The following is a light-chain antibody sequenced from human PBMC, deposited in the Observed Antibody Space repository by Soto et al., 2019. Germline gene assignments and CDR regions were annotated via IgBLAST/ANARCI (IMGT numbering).Light chain of an antibody. V-gene: IGKV1-27*01. J-gene: IGKJ3*01. CDR2: AAS. Sequence: DIQMTQSPSSLSASVGDRVTITCRASQGISNYLAWYQQKPGKVPKLLIYAASTLQSGVPSRFSGSGSGTDFNLTIRSLQPEDVATYYCQKYNSALFTFGPGTKVDIK. CDR1: QGISNY. CDR3: QKYNSALFT.